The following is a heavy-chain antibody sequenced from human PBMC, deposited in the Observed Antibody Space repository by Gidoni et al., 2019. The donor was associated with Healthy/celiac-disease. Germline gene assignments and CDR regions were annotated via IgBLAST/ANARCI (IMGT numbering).Heavy chain of an antibody. J-gene: IGHJ3*02. D-gene: IGHD6-19*01. Sequence: QVQLQQWGAGLLKPSETLSLTGAVSGGSFSGYYWSWIRQPPGKGREWIGEINHSGSTNYNPSLKSRVTISVDTSKNQFSLKLSSVTAADTAVYYCARGLRPSSGRAFDIWGQGTMVTVSS. CDR1: GGSFSGYY. CDR3: ARGLRPSSGRAFDI. CDR2: INHSGST. V-gene: IGHV4-34*01.